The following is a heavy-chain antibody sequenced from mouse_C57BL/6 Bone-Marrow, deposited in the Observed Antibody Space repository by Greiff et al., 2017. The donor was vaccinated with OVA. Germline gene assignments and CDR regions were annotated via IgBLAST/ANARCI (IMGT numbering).Heavy chain of an antibody. Sequence: VQLQQSGAELARPGASVKMSCKASGYTFTSYTMHWVKQRPGQGLEWIGYINPSSGYTKYNQKFKDKATLTADKSSSTAYMQLSSLTSEDSAVYYCATPIRFAYWGQGTLVTVSA. CDR3: ATPIRFAY. V-gene: IGHV1-4*01. CDR1: GYTFTSYT. J-gene: IGHJ3*01. D-gene: IGHD1-1*01. CDR2: INPSSGYT.